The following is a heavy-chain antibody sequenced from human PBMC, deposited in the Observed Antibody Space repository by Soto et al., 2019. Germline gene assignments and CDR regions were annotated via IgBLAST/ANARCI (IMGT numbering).Heavy chain of an antibody. J-gene: IGHJ6*03. CDR2: IYYSGST. D-gene: IGHD6-13*01. CDR3: ARERAFRPIAAAGRDYYYYYMDV. CDR1: GGSISSGGYY. V-gene: IGHV4-31*03. Sequence: TLSLICTVSGGSISSGGYYWSWIRQHPGKGLEWIGYIYYSGSTYYNPSLKNRVTISVDTSKNQFSLKLSSVTAADTAVYYCARERAFRPIAAAGRDYYYYYMDVWGKGTTVTVSS.